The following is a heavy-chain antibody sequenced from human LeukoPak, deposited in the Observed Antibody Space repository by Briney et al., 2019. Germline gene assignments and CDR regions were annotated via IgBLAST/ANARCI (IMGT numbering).Heavy chain of an antibody. J-gene: IGHJ6*03. CDR1: GGSFSGYY. CDR2: INHSGST. CDR3: ARGSSYSSGWSRYYYYYMDV. V-gene: IGHV4-34*01. D-gene: IGHD6-19*01. Sequence: PSETLSLTCAVYGGSFSGYYWSWIRQPPGKGLEWIGEINHSGSTNYNPSLKSRVTISVDTSKNQFSLKLSSVTAADTAVYYCARGSSYSSGWSRYYYYYMDVWGKGTTVTVSS.